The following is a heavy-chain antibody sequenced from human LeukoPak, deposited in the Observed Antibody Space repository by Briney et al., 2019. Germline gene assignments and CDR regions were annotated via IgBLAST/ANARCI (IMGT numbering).Heavy chain of an antibody. J-gene: IGHJ4*02. V-gene: IGHV4-59*01. CDR2: IFDSGIP. Sequence: SETLSLTCTVSGGSISTYYWSWPRQPPGKGLEWIGYIFDSGIPNYNLPLKARATISVDTSKDQFSLNLVSVTAGDTALYAFSRAPSRVTTSRFDYWGQGTLVTVSS. CDR3: SRAPSRVTTSRFDY. CDR1: GGSISTYY. D-gene: IGHD3-22*01.